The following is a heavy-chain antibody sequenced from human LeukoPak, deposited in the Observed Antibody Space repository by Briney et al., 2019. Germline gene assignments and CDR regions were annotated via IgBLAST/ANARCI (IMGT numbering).Heavy chain of an antibody. Sequence: ASVKVSCKASGHTFTSYDINWVRQATGQGLEWMGWMNPNSGNTGYAQKFQGRVTMTRNTSISTAYMELSSLRSEDTAVYYCARVGSSSWYSRFDPWGQGTLVTVSS. CDR1: GHTFTSYD. J-gene: IGHJ5*02. V-gene: IGHV1-8*01. CDR3: ARVGSSSWYSRFDP. CDR2: MNPNSGNT. D-gene: IGHD6-13*01.